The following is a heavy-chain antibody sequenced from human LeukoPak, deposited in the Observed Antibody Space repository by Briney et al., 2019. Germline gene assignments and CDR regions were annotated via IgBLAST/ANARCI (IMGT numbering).Heavy chain of an antibody. CDR2: ISGSGGST. V-gene: IGHV3-23*01. J-gene: IGHJ4*02. CDR1: GFTFSSCA. CDR3: AKDSCGSSSIPYFFDY. Sequence: GGSLRLSCAASGFTFSSCAMNWVRQAPGKGLEWVSGISGSGGSTYYADSVRGRFTISRDNSKNTLYLQMNSLRAEDTAVYYCAKDSCGSSSIPYFFDYWGQGTLVTVSS. D-gene: IGHD2-2*01.